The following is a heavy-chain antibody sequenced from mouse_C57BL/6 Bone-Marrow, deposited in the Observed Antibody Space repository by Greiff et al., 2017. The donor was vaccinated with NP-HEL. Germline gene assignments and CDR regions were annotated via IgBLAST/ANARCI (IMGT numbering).Heavy chain of an antibody. Sequence: QVQLQQSGAELARPGASVKMSCKASGYTFTSYWITWVKQRPGQGLEWIGDIYPGSGSTNYNEKFKSKATLTVDTSSSTAYMQLSSLTSEDSAVYYCVTTTVVATDYFDYWGQGTTLTVSS. V-gene: IGHV1-55*01. CDR2: IYPGSGST. CDR3: VTTTVVATDYFDY. J-gene: IGHJ2*01. D-gene: IGHD1-1*01. CDR1: GYTFTSYW.